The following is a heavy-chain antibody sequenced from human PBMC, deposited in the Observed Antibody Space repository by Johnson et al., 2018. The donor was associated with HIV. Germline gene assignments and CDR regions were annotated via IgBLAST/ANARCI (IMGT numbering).Heavy chain of an antibody. CDR1: GFTFSNAW. CDR3: ARDQSEVDAFDI. Sequence: MQLVESGGGLVKPGGSLRLSCAASGFTFSNAWMSWVRQAPGKGLEWVGRIRSKTDGGTTDYGAPVKGRFTISRDNSKNTLYLQMNSLRAEDTAVYYCARDQSEVDAFDIWGQGTMVTVSS. J-gene: IGHJ3*02. V-gene: IGHV3-15*01. CDR2: IRSKTDGGTT.